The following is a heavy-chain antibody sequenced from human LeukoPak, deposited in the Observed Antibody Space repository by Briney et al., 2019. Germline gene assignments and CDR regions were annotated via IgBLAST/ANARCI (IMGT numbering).Heavy chain of an antibody. CDR3: AGADERITIFGVVTRKFDY. Sequence: SQTLSLTCTVSGDSITSGGYYWSWIRQRPGKGLEWIGYIYKTGSTYYNPSLKSRVTMSVDTSRNQFSLKLNSVTAADTAVYYCAGADERITIFGVVTRKFDYWGQGTLVTVSS. D-gene: IGHD3-3*01. J-gene: IGHJ4*02. CDR1: GDSITSGGYY. V-gene: IGHV4-31*03. CDR2: IYKTGST.